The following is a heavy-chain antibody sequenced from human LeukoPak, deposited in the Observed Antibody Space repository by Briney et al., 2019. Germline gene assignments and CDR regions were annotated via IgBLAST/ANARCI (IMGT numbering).Heavy chain of an antibody. CDR3: ATYSSLNRREFQY. CDR2: IKTDGSEK. J-gene: IGHJ1*01. Sequence: GGSLRLTCEGSGFTFSNYWMGWVRQAPGKGLQWVANIKTDGSEKYYVDSVKGRFTISRDNAKNSLYLQMNSLRAEDTAVYYCATYSSLNRREFQYWGQGTLLTVSS. D-gene: IGHD3-22*01. CDR1: GFTFSNYW. V-gene: IGHV3-7*01.